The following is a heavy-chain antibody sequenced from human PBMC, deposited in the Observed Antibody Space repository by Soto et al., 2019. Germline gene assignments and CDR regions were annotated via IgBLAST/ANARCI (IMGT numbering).Heavy chain of an antibody. CDR3: ARDPFAISDGYSFADDN. Sequence: GGSRRLSCAASGFTFSSYWMHWVRQAPGKGLVWVSRINSDGSSTSYADSVKGRFTISRDNAKNTLYLQMNSLRAEDTAVYYCARDPFAISDGYSFADDNWGQGT. V-gene: IGHV3-74*01. CDR2: INSDGSST. D-gene: IGHD4-4*01. CDR1: GFTFSSYW. J-gene: IGHJ4*02.